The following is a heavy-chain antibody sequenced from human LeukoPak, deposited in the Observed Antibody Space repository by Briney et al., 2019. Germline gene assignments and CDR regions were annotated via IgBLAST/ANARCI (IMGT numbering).Heavy chain of an antibody. CDR3: ARHSSVDGNWPRPLAY. D-gene: IGHD6-19*01. CDR2: TSDSGST. CDR1: GGSISSSPYC. V-gene: IGHV4-39*01. Sequence: SETLSLTCIVFGGSISSSPYCWGWIRQPPGKGLEWIGYTSDSGSTYSNPPLKTRSTISVDTSKNQFSLKLTSVTAADTAVYYCARHSSVDGNWPRPLAYWGQGSLVT. J-gene: IGHJ4*02.